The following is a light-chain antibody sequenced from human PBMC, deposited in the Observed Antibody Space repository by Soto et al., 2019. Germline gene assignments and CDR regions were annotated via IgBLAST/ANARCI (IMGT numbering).Light chain of an antibody. J-gene: IGKJ4*01. CDR1: QSISSY. CDR2: AAS. Sequence: DIQMTQSPSSLSASVGDRVTITCRSIQSISSYLNWYQQKPGKAPKLLIYAASSLQSGVPSRFSGSGSGTDFTLTISSLQPEDFATYYCQQSYSTPASLTFGGGTKVDIK. V-gene: IGKV1-39*01. CDR3: QQSYSTPASLT.